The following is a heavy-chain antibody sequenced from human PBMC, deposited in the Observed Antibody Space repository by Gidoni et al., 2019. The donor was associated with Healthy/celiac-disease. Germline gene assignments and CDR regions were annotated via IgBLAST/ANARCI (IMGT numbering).Heavy chain of an antibody. CDR2: ISWNSGSI. V-gene: IGHV3-9*01. Sequence: EVQLVESGGGLVQPGRSLRLSCAASGFTFDDYAMHWVRQAPGKGLGWVSGISWNSGSIGYADSVKGRFTISRDNAKNSLYLQMNSLRAEDTALYYCAKGGYSYGSHFDYWGQGTLVTVSS. J-gene: IGHJ4*02. CDR3: AKGGYSYGSHFDY. CDR1: GFTFDDYA. D-gene: IGHD5-18*01.